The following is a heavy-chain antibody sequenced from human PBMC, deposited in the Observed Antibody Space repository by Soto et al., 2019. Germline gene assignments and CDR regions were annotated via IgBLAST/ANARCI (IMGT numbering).Heavy chain of an antibody. D-gene: IGHD3-3*01. CDR3: AREGTITDAFDI. CDR2: INPNSGGT. CDR1: GYTMSGYY. V-gene: IGHV1-2*02. Sequence: ASVKRSCKASGYTMSGYYMHWVRQAPGQGLEWMGWINPNSGGTNYAQKFQGRVTMTRDTSISTAYMELSRLRSDDTAVYYCAREGTITDAFDIWGQGTMVTVSS. J-gene: IGHJ3*02.